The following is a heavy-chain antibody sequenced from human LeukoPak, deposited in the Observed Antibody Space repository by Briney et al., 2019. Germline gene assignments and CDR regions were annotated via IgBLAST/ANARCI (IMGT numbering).Heavy chain of an antibody. J-gene: IGHJ6*02. CDR2: IKSKTDGGTT. CDR3: TTSSGWYLDYYYGMDV. Sequence: PGGSLRLSCAASGFTFSNAWMSWVRQAPGKGLEWVGRIKSKTDGGTTDYAAPVKGRFTISRDDSKNTLYLQMNSLKTEDTAVYYCTTSSGWYLDYYYGMDVWGQGTTVTVSS. V-gene: IGHV3-15*01. D-gene: IGHD6-19*01. CDR1: GFTFSNAW.